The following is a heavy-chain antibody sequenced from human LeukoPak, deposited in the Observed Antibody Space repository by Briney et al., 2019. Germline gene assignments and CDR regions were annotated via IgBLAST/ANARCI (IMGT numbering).Heavy chain of an antibody. J-gene: IGHJ3*02. CDR2: ISSSSSTI. D-gene: IGHD3-22*01. Sequence: GWALRLSCAASGFTFSSYGMTWLRQAPGKGLEGVSYISSSSSTIYYADSVKGGFTISRDNDKNSLYLAMNTLRAEDTPVYYCPRGDTKIVVVTDNDAFDIWGQGTMVTV. CDR3: PRGDTKIVVVTDNDAFDI. V-gene: IGHV3-48*04. CDR1: GFTFSSYG.